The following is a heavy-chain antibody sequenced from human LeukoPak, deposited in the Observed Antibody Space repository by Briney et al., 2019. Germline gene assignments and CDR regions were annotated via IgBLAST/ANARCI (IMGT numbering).Heavy chain of an antibody. CDR2: ISGSGGST. J-gene: IGHJ4*02. CDR3: AKDWFGELLPALDY. CDR1: GFTFSSYA. D-gene: IGHD3-10*01. V-gene: IGHV3-23*01. Sequence: GGSLRLSCAASGFTFSSYAMSWVRQAPGKGLEWVSAISGSGGSTYYADSVKGRFTTSRDNSKNTLYLQMNSLRPEDTAVYYCAKDWFGELLPALDYWGQGTLVTVSS.